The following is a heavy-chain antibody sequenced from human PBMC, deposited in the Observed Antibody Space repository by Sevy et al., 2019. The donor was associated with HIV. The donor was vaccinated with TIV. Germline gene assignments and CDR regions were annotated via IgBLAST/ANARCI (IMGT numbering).Heavy chain of an antibody. CDR2: IKQDGSEK. D-gene: IGHD2-2*01. CDR3: ARVSLSRGDAFDV. Sequence: GGCLRLSCAASGFTFSSYWMSWVRQAPGKGLEWVANIKQDGSEKYYVDSVKGRFTISRDNAKNSLYLQMNSLRAEDTAVYYCARVSLSRGDAFDVWGQGTMVTVSS. CDR1: GFTFSSYW. J-gene: IGHJ3*01. V-gene: IGHV3-7*01.